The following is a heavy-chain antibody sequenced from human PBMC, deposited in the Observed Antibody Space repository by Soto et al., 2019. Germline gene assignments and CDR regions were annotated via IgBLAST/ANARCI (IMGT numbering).Heavy chain of an antibody. CDR3: TTDRGYLTFDY. CDR2: ISYDGSNK. J-gene: IGHJ4*02. Sequence: GGSLRLSCAASGFTFSSYAMHWVRQAPGKGLEWVAVISYDGSNKYYADSVKGRFTISRDNSKSTLYLQMNSLRAEDTAMYYCTTDRGYLTFDYWGQGTLVTVSS. D-gene: IGHD3-22*01. V-gene: IGHV3-30-3*01. CDR1: GFTFSSYA.